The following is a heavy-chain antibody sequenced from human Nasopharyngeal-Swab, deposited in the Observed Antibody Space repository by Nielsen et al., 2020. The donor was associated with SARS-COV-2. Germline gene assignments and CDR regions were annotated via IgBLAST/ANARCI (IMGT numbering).Heavy chain of an antibody. D-gene: IGHD7-27*01. CDR3: ARDLGSYGMDV. CDR2: IYSGGST. Sequence: GESLKISCAASGFTVSSHYMSWVRQAPGKGLEWVSVIYSGGSTYYADSVKGRFTISRHNSKNTLYLQMNSLRAEDTAVYYCARDLGSYGMDVGGQGTTVTVSS. V-gene: IGHV3-53*04. J-gene: IGHJ6*02. CDR1: GFTVSSHY.